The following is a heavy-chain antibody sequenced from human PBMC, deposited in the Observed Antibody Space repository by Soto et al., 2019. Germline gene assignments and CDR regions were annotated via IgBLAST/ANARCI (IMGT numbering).Heavy chain of an antibody. CDR2: VYYGGAIFYSWNI. V-gene: IGHV4-39*01. J-gene: IGHJ3*02. D-gene: IGHD3-3*02. Sequence: SETLSLTCTVSGDSISSSNSHWGWTRQPPGKGLEYIGSVYYGGAIFYSWNIYYNPSLKSRVTISVDTSKNQFSLRLSSVTAADTGVYYCVRYDRINMKPYSPEGFHIWGQGTMVTVS. CDR3: VRYDRINMKPYSPEGFHI. CDR1: GDSISSSNSH.